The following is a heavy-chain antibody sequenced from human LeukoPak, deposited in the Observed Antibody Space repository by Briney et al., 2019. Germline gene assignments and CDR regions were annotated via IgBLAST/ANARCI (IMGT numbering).Heavy chain of an antibody. CDR3: ARLRGNYFDY. V-gene: IGHV5-51*01. CDR2: IYPGDSDI. J-gene: IGHJ4*02. Sequence: GESLKISCKGSGYSFTSYWIGWVRQMPGKALEWMGIIYPGDSDITYSPSFQGQVTISADKSISTADLQWSSLKASDTAIYYCARLRGNYFDYWGQGALVTVSS. D-gene: IGHD3-16*01. CDR1: GYSFTSYW.